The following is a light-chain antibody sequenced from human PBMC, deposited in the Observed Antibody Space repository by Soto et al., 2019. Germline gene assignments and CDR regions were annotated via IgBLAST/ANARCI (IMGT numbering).Light chain of an antibody. CDR1: SCNIGSNT. CDR3: AAWDESLKGWV. CDR2: SNN. Sequence: QSVLTQPPSASGTPGQRVTISCSGSSCNIGSNTENSYQQLPGTAPQHLIYSNNQRPSGVPDRCSGSKYGTSASLAISGLHYADEADYYCAAWDESLKGWVFGGGPKVTVL. J-gene: IGLJ3*02. V-gene: IGLV1-44*01.